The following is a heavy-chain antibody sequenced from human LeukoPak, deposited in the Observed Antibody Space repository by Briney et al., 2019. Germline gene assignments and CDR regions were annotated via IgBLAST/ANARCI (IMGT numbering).Heavy chain of an antibody. CDR1: GGTFSSYA. CDR2: IIPIFGTA. CDR3: ANTNYDILTGYYPYDWFDP. V-gene: IGHV1-69*13. D-gene: IGHD3-9*01. J-gene: IGHJ5*02. Sequence: SVKVSCKASGGTFSSYAISWVRQAPGQGLEWMGGIIPIFGTANYAQKFQGRVTITADESTSTAYMELSSLRSEDTAVYYCANTNYDILTGYYPYDWFDPWGQGTLVTVSS.